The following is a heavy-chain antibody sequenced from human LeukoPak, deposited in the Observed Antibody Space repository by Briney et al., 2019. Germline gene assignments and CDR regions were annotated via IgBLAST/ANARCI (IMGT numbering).Heavy chain of an antibody. CDR2: INHSGST. D-gene: IGHD6-13*01. J-gene: IGHJ4*02. Sequence: SETLSLTCAVYGGSFSGYYWSWIRQPPGKGLERIGEINHSGSTNYNPSLKSRVTISVDTSKNQFSLKLSSVTAADTAVYYCAADGGGPYSSSFYWGQGTLVTVSS. V-gene: IGHV4-34*01. CDR3: AADGGGPYSSSFY. CDR1: GGSFSGYY.